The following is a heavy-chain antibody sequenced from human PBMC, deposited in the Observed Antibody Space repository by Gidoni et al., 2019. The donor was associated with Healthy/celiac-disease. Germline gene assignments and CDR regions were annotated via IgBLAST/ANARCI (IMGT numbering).Heavy chain of an antibody. CDR1: AFTFRSYG. CDR3: AKPGGRWLQFTEYYFDY. Sequence: QVQLVESGGGVVQPGRSLRLSCAASAFTFRSYGMHWVRQAPGKGLTWVAVISDDGSNKYYADSVKGRFTISRDNSKNTLYLQMNSLRAEDTAVYYCAKPGGRWLQFTEYYFDYWGQGTLVTVSS. CDR2: ISDDGSNK. V-gene: IGHV3-30*18. D-gene: IGHD5-12*01. J-gene: IGHJ4*02.